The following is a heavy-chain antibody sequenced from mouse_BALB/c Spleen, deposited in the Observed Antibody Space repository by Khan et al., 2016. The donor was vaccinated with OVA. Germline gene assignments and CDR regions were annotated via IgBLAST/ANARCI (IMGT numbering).Heavy chain of an antibody. Sequence: IQLVQSGPELMKPGTSVKISCKASGYSFTTYYIHWVIQTHGKSLEWIGYIDPFSGGTTYNQKFKGKATLTVDKSSSTAYIHLSNLTSEDSAVHYCTRHGYVAWFTYWGQGTLVTVSA. J-gene: IGHJ3*01. D-gene: IGHD2-2*01. V-gene: IGHV1S135*01. CDR2: IDPFSGGT. CDR1: GYSFTTYY. CDR3: TRHGYVAWFTY.